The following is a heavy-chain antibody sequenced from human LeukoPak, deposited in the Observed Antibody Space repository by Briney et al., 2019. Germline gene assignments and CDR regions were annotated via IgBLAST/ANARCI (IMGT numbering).Heavy chain of an antibody. CDR1: GFTFSSYS. CDR3: ARAQTMFWEFDGFDI. J-gene: IGHJ3*02. Sequence: GGSLRLSCAASGFTFSSYSMNWVRQAPGKGLEWVATMTRSSAIFYADSVKGRFAISRGNARNSVYLQMNSLRDDDTAVYSCARAQTMFWEFDGFDIWGRGTKVTVSS. D-gene: IGHD3-10*02. CDR2: MTRSSAI. V-gene: IGHV3-69-1*01.